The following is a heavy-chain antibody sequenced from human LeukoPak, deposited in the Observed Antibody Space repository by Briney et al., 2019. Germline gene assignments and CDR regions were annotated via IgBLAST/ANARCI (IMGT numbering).Heavy chain of an antibody. D-gene: IGHD6-13*01. J-gene: IGHJ4*02. V-gene: IGHV3-7*01. Sequence: GESLRLSCAASGFTFTTYWMSWVRQFPGKGLEWVANINQDGTEKYYVDSVKGRFTISRDNAKNSLYLQMNSLRAEDTAVYYCARTGYRDPLDYWGQGTLVTVSS. CDR1: GFTFTTYW. CDR2: INQDGTEK. CDR3: ARTGYRDPLDY.